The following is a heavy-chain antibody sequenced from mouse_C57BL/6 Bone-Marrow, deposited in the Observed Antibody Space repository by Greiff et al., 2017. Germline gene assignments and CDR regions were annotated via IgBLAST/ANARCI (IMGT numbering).Heavy chain of an antibody. J-gene: IGHJ2*01. D-gene: IGHD1-1*01. Sequence: EVQLQQSGPELVKPGASVKISCKASGYTFTDYYMNWVKQSHGKSLEWIGDINPNNGGTSYNQKFKGKATLTVDKSSSTAYMELRSLTSEDSAVYYCARGRDYYGSTLVYWGQSTTLTDSS. CDR3: ARGRDYYGSTLVY. CDR2: INPNNGGT. CDR1: GYTFTDYY. V-gene: IGHV1-26*01.